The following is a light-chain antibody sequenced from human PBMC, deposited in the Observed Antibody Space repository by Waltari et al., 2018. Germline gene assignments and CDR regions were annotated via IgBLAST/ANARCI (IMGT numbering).Light chain of an antibody. CDR1: GSDVGDYNY. J-gene: IGLJ3*02. V-gene: IGLV2-8*01. CDR3: SSHVV. CDR2: EVT. Sequence: QSALTQPPSASGSPGQTVTISCTATGSDVGDYNYVSWYQQHPGKAPKLRIYEVTKRPSGVPDRFAGSKSGNTASLTVSGLQAEDEADYYCSSHVVFGGGTKLTVL.